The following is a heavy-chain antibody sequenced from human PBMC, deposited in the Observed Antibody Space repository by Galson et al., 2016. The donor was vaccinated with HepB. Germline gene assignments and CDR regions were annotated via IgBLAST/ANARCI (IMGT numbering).Heavy chain of an antibody. Sequence: SLRLSCAASGFTFSDSPMHWVRQASGKGLEWVGRISNKANSYATAYAASVKGRFTISRDDSKNTAYLQMNSLKTEDTAIYYCTTRFFTAATGARGFDPWGQGTLVTVSS. CDR3: TTRFFTAATGARGFDP. V-gene: IGHV3-73*01. J-gene: IGHJ5*02. D-gene: IGHD6-13*01. CDR1: GFTFSDSP. CDR2: ISNKANSYAT.